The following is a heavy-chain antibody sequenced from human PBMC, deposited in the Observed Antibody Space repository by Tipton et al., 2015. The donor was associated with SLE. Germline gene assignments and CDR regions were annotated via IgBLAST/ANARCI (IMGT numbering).Heavy chain of an antibody. CDR1: GGSISSYY. D-gene: IGHD1-14*01. Sequence: GLVNPSETLSLTCTVSGGSISSYYWSWIRQPPGKGLEWIGYIYYSGSTNYNPSLKSRVTMSVDTSKNQFSLKLSPVTAADTAVYYCAAQPVAGLWYFDLWGRGTLVTVSS. V-gene: IGHV4-59*01. CDR2: IYYSGST. J-gene: IGHJ2*01. CDR3: AAQPVAGLWYFDL.